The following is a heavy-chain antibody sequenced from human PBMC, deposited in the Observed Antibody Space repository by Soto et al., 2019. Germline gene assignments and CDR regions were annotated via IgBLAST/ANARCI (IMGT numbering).Heavy chain of an antibody. V-gene: IGHV3-30*18. D-gene: IGHD6-19*01. CDR3: AKDSSGYSSGWYFGLYYYYDMDV. Sequence: QVQLVESGGGVVQPGRSLRLSCAASGFTFSSYGMHWVRQAPGKGLEWVAVISYDGSNKYYADSVKGRFTISRDNSKNPLYLKMNSLRAEDTAVYYCAKDSSGYSSGWYFGLYYYYDMDVWGQGTTVTVSS. CDR2: ISYDGSNK. J-gene: IGHJ6*02. CDR1: GFTFSSYG.